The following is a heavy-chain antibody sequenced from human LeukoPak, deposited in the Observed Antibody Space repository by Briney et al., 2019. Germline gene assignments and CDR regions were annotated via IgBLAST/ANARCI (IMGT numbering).Heavy chain of an antibody. CDR1: GYSFSSHD. CDR3: ARGPVAATLDY. Sequence: ASVKVSCKASGYSFSSHDINWVRQATGQGLEWMGWMNPKSGNTDHAQKFQGRVTITTDESTSTAYMELSSLRSEDTAVYYCARGPVAATLDYWGQGTLVTVSS. J-gene: IGHJ4*02. D-gene: IGHD2-15*01. CDR2: MNPKSGNT. V-gene: IGHV1-8*01.